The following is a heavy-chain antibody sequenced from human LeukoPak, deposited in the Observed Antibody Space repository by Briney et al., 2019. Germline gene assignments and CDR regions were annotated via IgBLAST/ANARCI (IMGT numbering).Heavy chain of an antibody. V-gene: IGHV3-23*01. J-gene: IGHJ4*02. CDR3: AGKIAALFDY. CDR2: ISGSGGST. CDR1: GFTFSSYA. Sequence: RGSLRLSCAASGFTFSSYAMSWVRQAPEKGLEWVSAISGSGGSTYYADSVKGRFTISRDNSKNTLYLQMNSLRAEDTAVYYCAGKIAALFDYWGQGTLVTVSS. D-gene: IGHD6-13*01.